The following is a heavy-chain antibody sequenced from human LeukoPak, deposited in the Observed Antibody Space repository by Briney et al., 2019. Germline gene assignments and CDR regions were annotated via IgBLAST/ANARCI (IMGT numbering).Heavy chain of an antibody. CDR2: ISYDGSNK. V-gene: IGHV3-30*04. J-gene: IGHJ4*02. CDR3: AKAPPIVVGGSDY. CDR1: GFTFTTYA. Sequence: GGSLRLSCAASGFTFTTYAMHWVRQAPGKGLEWVAFISYDGSNKYYADSVKGRFTISRDNSKNTLYLQMNGLRAEDTAVYYCAKAPPIVVGGSDYWGQGTLVTVSS. D-gene: IGHD2-21*01.